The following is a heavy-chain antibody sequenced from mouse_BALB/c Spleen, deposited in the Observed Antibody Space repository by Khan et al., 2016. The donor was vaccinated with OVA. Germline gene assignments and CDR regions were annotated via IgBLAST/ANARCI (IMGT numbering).Heavy chain of an antibody. V-gene: IGHV3-2*02. CDR3: ARMYGGDLDY. CDR1: GYSITSDYA. D-gene: IGHD2-10*02. CDR2: ISYSGNT. J-gene: IGHJ2*01. Sequence: EVQLQESGPGLVKPSQSLSLTCTVTGYSITSDYAWNWIRQFPGNKLEWMGYISYSGNTKYNPSLKSRISITRDTSKNPFFLQLNSVTTEDTATYYCARMYGGDLDYWGQGTTLTVSS.